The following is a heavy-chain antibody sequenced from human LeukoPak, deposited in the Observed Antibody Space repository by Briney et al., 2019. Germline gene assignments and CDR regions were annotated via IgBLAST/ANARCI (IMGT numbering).Heavy chain of an antibody. CDR1: GFTFSRYW. CDR2: IKEDGNEK. Sequence: GGSLRLSCAASGFTFSRYWMSWVRQAPGKGLEWVANIKEDGNEKYYVDSVKGRFTISRGNAKNSLYLQMNSLRAEDTAVYYCASCQVTTPGSRYYYYYMDVWGKGTTVTVSS. D-gene: IGHD1-14*01. J-gene: IGHJ6*03. CDR3: ASCQVTTPGSRYYYYYMDV. V-gene: IGHV3-7*01.